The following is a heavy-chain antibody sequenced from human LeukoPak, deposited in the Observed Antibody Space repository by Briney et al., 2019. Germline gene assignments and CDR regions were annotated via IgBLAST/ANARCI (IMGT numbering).Heavy chain of an antibody. V-gene: IGHV3-74*01. D-gene: IGHD6-13*01. CDR2: INSDGSDT. J-gene: IGHJ4*02. CDR1: GFTFSNFW. Sequence: PGGSLRLSCAASGFTFSNFWMHWVRQAPGKGLVWASRINSDGSDTVYADSVKGRLTISRENAKNSLYLQMNSLRAGDTAVYYCTRGRGPITAAGNRNIDFWGQGTLVTVSS. CDR3: TRGRGPITAAGNRNIDF.